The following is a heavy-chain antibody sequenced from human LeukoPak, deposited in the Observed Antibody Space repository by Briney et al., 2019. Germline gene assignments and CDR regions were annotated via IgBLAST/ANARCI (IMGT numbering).Heavy chain of an antibody. CDR1: GFTFSSYG. V-gene: IGHV3-33*01. CDR2: IWYDGRSK. CDR3: ARDRFTFGGVIAIDP. Sequence: GGSLRLSCAASGFTFSSYGVHWVRQAPGKGLEWVAIIWYDGRSKYYTDSVKGRFTISRDNSKNTLYLQMNSLRAEDTAVYYCARDRFTFGGVIAIDPWGQGTLVTVSS. D-gene: IGHD3-16*01. J-gene: IGHJ5*02.